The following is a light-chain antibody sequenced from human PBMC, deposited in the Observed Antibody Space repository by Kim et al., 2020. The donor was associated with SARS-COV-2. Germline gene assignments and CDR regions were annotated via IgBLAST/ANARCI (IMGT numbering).Light chain of an antibody. CDR2: AAS. J-gene: IGKJ3*01. CDR1: QGISNY. CDR3: LQLNSYLFT. Sequence: ASVGDRFTITCRASQGISNYLAWYQHKPGRAPKLLIYAASTLQSGVPSRFSGSGSGTDFTLTISSLQPEDFATYYCLQLNSYLFTFGPGTKVDIK. V-gene: IGKV1-9*01.